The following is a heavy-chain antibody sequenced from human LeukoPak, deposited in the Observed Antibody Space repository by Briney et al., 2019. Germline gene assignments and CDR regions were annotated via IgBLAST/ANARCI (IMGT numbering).Heavy chain of an antibody. CDR3: ARETMVRGVIFGFDY. D-gene: IGHD3-10*01. Sequence: PGRSLRLSCAASGFTFSSYAMHWVRQAPGKGLEWVAVISYDGSNKYYADSVKGRFTISRDNSKNTLYLQMNSLRAEDTTVYYCARETMVRGVIFGFDYWGQGTLVTVSS. CDR2: ISYDGSNK. CDR1: GFTFSSYA. V-gene: IGHV3-30*04. J-gene: IGHJ4*02.